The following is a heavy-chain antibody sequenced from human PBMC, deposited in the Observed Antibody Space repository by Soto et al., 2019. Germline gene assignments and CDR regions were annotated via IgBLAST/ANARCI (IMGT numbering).Heavy chain of an antibody. Sequence: ETLSLTCTVSGGSISSSSYYWGWIRQPPGKGLEWIGSIYYSGSTYYNPSLKSRVTISVDTSKNQFSLKLSSVTAADTAVYYCARVSGYSYGYWDYYFDYWGQGTLVTVSS. CDR2: IYYSGST. D-gene: IGHD5-18*01. J-gene: IGHJ4*02. CDR3: ARVSGYSYGYWDYYFDY. CDR1: GGSISSSSYY. V-gene: IGHV4-39*01.